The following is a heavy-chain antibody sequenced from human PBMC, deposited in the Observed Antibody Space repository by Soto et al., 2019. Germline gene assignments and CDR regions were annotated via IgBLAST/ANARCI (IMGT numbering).Heavy chain of an antibody. CDR1: GFSLSTSGMC. CDR2: IDWDDDK. J-gene: IGHJ4*02. CDR3: ARIRGYDSSGYYHFDY. D-gene: IGHD3-22*01. V-gene: IGHV2-70*11. Sequence: SGPTLVNPTQTLTLICTFSGFSLSTSGMCVSWIRQPPGKALEWLARIDWDDDKYYSTSLKTRLTISKDTSKNQVVLTMTNMDPVDTATYYCARIRGYDSSGYYHFDYWGQGTLVTVSS.